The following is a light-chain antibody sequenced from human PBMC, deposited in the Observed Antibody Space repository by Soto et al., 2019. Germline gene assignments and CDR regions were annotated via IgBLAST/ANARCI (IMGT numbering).Light chain of an antibody. J-gene: IGKJ1*01. CDR1: QSISRY. Sequence: IVLAQSPGTLSFSPGERTTLSCRASQSISRYLAWYQQKPGQGPRLLIYGASSRATGTPDRFSGSGSGTELTLTINRLEPEDFALYYCKQYGSSHPTFGRRTKV. V-gene: IGKV3-20*01. CDR2: GAS. CDR3: KQYGSSHPT.